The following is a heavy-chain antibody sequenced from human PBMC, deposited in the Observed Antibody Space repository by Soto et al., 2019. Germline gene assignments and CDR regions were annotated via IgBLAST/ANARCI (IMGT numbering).Heavy chain of an antibody. D-gene: IGHD6-13*01. Sequence: PGGLLRLSYAASGFTFSSYAMNWVRQAPGKGLEWVSVISGSGDSTYYADSVKGRFTISRDNSKNTLYLQMNSLRTEDTAVYYCARRGPGTYFDYWGQGTLVTVSS. V-gene: IGHV3-23*01. CDR2: ISGSGDST. CDR1: GFTFSSYA. CDR3: ARRGPGTYFDY. J-gene: IGHJ4*02.